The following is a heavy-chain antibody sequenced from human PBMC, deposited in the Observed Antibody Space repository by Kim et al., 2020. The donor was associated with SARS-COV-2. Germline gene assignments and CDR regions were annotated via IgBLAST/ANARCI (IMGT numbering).Heavy chain of an antibody. Sequence: GGSLRLSCAASGFTFSSYSMNWVRQAPGKGLEWVSSIDRSSTYIHYADSVKGRFTISRDNAKNSLYLQMSGLRAEDTAIYYCARELYYYDSSGYPIDYWGRGALLTVSS. V-gene: IGHV3-21*04. CDR2: IDRSSTYI. J-gene: IGHJ4*02. CDR1: GFTFSSYS. D-gene: IGHD3-22*01. CDR3: ARELYYYDSSGYPIDY.